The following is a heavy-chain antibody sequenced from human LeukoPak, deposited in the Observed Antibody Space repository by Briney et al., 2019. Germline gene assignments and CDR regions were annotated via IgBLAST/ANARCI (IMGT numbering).Heavy chain of an antibody. Sequence: GGSLRLSCAASGFTFSSYGMHWVRQAPGKGLEWVAFIRYDGSNKYYADSVKGRFTISRDNSENTLYLQMKSLRAEDTAVYYCAKDGLYYGSGSYYAFDIWGQGTMVTVSS. CDR3: AKDGLYYGSGSYYAFDI. D-gene: IGHD3-10*01. CDR1: GFTFSSYG. CDR2: IRYDGSNK. V-gene: IGHV3-30*02. J-gene: IGHJ3*02.